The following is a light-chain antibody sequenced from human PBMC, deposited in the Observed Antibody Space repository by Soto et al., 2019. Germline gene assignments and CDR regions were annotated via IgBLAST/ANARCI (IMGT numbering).Light chain of an antibody. Sequence: QSALTQPASVSGSPGLSITISCTGSGRDIGAYNYVSWYQQHPGKAPKLIIYGVKNRPSGVSNRFSASKSAFTTSLTTYGLQAEDEADYYCSSYTPSYFYVFRPGTKVTVL. J-gene: IGLJ1*01. CDR1: GRDIGAYNY. CDR3: SSYTPSYFYV. CDR2: GVK. V-gene: IGLV2-14*01.